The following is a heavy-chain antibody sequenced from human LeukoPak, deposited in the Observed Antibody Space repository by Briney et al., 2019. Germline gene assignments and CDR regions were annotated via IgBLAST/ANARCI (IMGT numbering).Heavy chain of an antibody. D-gene: IGHD2-15*01. J-gene: IGHJ6*02. CDR2: IIPIFGTA. CDR1: GGTFSSYA. CDR3: AFGCSGGSCPLDYYYGMDV. Sequence: SVKVSCKASGGTFSSYAISWVRQAPGQGLEWMGGIIPIFGTANYAQKFQGRVTITADESTSTAYMELSSLRSEDTAVYCCAFGCSGGSCPLDYYYGMDVWGQGTTVTVSS. V-gene: IGHV1-69*13.